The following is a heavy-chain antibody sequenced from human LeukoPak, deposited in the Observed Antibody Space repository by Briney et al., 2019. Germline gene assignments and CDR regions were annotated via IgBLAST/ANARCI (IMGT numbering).Heavy chain of an antibody. CDR3: AREGRSSTPGY. CDR1: GGSISSYY. D-gene: IGHD2-15*01. CDR2: ISASGNT. J-gene: IGHJ4*02. Sequence: SETLSLTCTVSGGSISSYYWTWVRPSAGKGLEWIGRISASGNTNYNPSLKSRVTMSVDTSTNQFSLKLTSVTAADTAVYYCAREGRSSTPGYWGQGTLVTVSS. V-gene: IGHV4-4*07.